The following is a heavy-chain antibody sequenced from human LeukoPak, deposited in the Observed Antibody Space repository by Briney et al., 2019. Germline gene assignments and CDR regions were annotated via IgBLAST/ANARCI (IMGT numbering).Heavy chain of an antibody. Sequence: GGSLRLSRAASGFTFSSYGMHWVRQAPGKGLERVAFIRYDGSNKYYADSVKGRFTISRDNSKNTLYLQMNSLRAEDTAVYYCAKVLGYSSSWYKGSGAFDIWGQGTMVTVSS. CDR2: IRYDGSNK. CDR1: GFTFSSYG. V-gene: IGHV3-30*02. J-gene: IGHJ3*02. D-gene: IGHD6-13*01. CDR3: AKVLGYSSSWYKGSGAFDI.